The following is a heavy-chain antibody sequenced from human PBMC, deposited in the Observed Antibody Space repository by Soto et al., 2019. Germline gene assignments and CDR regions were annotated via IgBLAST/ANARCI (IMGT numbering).Heavy chain of an antibody. CDR2: IYHSGST. J-gene: IGHJ4*02. CDR1: AGSISSGGYS. CDR3: ARVTVTHQGSFDY. Sequence: SETLCLTCAVSAGSISSGGYSGSWIRQPPGKGLEWIGYIYHSGSTYYNPSLKSRVTISVDRSKNQFSLKLSSVTAADTAVYSCARVTVTHQGSFDYWGQGTLVTVS. V-gene: IGHV4-30-2*01. D-gene: IGHD4-17*01.